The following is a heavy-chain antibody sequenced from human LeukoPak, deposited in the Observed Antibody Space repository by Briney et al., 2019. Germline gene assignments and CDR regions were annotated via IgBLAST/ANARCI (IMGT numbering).Heavy chain of an antibody. D-gene: IGHD3-22*01. CDR2: IYSGGST. CDR1: GFTVSRDY. V-gene: IGHV3-53*01. J-gene: IGHJ4*02. Sequence: GRSLRLSCAASGFTVSRDYMTWVRQAPGKGLEWVSVIYSGGSTYYADSVKGRFTISRDNSKTTLYLQMNSLRAEDTAVYYGAGTIVGKWAIDYWGQGTLVTVSS. CDR3: AGTIVGKWAIDY.